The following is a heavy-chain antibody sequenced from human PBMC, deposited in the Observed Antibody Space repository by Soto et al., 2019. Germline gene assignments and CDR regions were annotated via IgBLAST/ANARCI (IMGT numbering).Heavy chain of an antibody. V-gene: IGHV3-33*08. Sequence: GGSQRLSSAASGVNFSSYGMHWVRQAPGKGLEWVAVIWYDGSNKYYADSVKGRFTISRDNSKNTLYLQMNSLRAEDTAVYYCAREVVDYDAFDIWGQGTMVTVSS. D-gene: IGHD4-17*01. J-gene: IGHJ3*02. CDR2: IWYDGSNK. CDR3: AREVVDYDAFDI. CDR1: GVNFSSYG.